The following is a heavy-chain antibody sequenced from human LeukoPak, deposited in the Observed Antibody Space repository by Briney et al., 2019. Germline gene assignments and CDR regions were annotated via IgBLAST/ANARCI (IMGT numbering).Heavy chain of an antibody. CDR1: GFTFSSYG. CDR3: ARVSDYGGTIDY. Sequence: GGSLRLSCAASGFTFSSYGMHWVRQAPGKGLEWVAVIWYGGSNKYYADSVKGRFTISRDNSKNTLYLQMNSLRAEDTAVYYCARVSDYGGTIDYWGQGTLVTVSS. J-gene: IGHJ4*02. D-gene: IGHD4-23*01. CDR2: IWYGGSNK. V-gene: IGHV3-33*08.